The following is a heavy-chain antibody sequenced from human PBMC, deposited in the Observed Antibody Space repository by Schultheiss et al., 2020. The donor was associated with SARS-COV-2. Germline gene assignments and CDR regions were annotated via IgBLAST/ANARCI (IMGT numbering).Heavy chain of an antibody. J-gene: IGHJ4*02. CDR3: ARVLTGLGTGDYFDN. CDR1: GYSISSGYY. CDR2: IYTSGST. D-gene: IGHD6-13*01. Sequence: SETLSLTCAVSGYSISSGYYWGWIRQPPGKGLEWIGRIYTSGSTKYNPSLKSRVTMSVDTSNNQFSLRLTSVTAADTAVYYCARVLTGLGTGDYFDNWGQGTLVTVSS. V-gene: IGHV4-38-2*01.